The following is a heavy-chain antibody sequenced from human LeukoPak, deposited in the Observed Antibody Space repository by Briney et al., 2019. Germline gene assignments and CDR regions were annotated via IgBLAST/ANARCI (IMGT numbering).Heavy chain of an antibody. J-gene: IGHJ6*02. D-gene: IGHD6-13*01. CDR2: ISAYNGNT. CDR3: ARDGGIAAAGLYYYYGMDV. CDR1: GYTFTSYG. Sequence: ASVKVSCKASGYTFTSYGISWVRQAPGQGLEWMGWISAYNGNTNYAQKLQGRVTMTTDTSTSTAYMELSRLRSDDTAVYYCARDGGIAAAGLYYYYGMDVWGQGTTVTVSS. V-gene: IGHV1-18*01.